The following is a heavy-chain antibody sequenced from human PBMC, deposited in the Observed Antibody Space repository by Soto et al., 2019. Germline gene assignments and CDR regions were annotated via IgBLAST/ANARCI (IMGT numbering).Heavy chain of an antibody. Sequence: QVNLVESGGGVVQPGKSLRLSCEDSGFSFRSYGLHWVRQAPGKGLEWVGLISYDGSNKFYADSVRGRFTISRDNSNNTLYLQMTSLRGEDTAVYYCAKDLFSGGSYPNWFDPWGHGTLVTVSS. D-gene: IGHD1-26*01. CDR2: ISYDGSNK. J-gene: IGHJ5*02. CDR1: GFSFRSYG. V-gene: IGHV3-30*18. CDR3: AKDLFSGGSYPNWFDP.